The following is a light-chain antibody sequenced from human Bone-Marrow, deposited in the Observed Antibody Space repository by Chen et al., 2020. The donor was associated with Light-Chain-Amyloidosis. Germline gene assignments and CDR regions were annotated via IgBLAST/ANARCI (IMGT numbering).Light chain of an antibody. CDR3: QQYNNWPPGAWT. V-gene: IGKV3-15*01. Sequence: EIVMTQSPATLSVSPGDRATLSCRASQRVSSNLAWYHQKPGQAPRLLIYGASTRATGIPARCSGSGSGTEFTPTISSLPSEDLAGYYCQQYNNWPPGAWTFGPGTKVEIK. CDR2: GAS. J-gene: IGKJ1*01. CDR1: QRVSSN.